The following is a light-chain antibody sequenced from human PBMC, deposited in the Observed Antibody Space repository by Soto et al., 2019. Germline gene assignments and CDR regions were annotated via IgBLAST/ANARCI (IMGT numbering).Light chain of an antibody. CDR1: QSINRW. CDR3: QHYNSYSEA. Sequence: IQLTQSPSTLSASVGDRVTITCLASQSINRWLAWYQQKPGTAPKLLIYKATILQSGVPSRFSGSGSGTEFTLTISSLQPDDFATYYCQHYNSYSEAFGQGTKVDI. CDR2: KAT. V-gene: IGKV1-5*03. J-gene: IGKJ1*01.